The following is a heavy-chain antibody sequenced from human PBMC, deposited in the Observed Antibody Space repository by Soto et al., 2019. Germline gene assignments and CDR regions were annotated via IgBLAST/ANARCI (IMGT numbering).Heavy chain of an antibody. CDR1: GFTFSGYA. D-gene: IGHD2-15*01. CDR3: ARDSDCSGGSCYPGYFDY. V-gene: IGHV3-30-3*01. CDR2: ISYDGSNK. Sequence: PGGSLRLSSASSGFTFSGYAMHWVRQSPGEGLEWVAVISYDGSNKYYADSVKGRFTISRDNSKNTLYLQMNSLRAEDTAVYYCARDSDCSGGSCYPGYFDYWGQGTLVTVSS. J-gene: IGHJ4*02.